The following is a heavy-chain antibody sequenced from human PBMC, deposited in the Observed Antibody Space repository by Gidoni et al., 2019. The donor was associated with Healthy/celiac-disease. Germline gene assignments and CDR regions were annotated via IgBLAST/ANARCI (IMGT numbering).Heavy chain of an antibody. Sequence: EVQLLESGGGLVQPGGSLRLSCAASGFTFSSYAMSWVRQAPGKGLEWVSAISGSGGSTSYADSVKGRFTISRDNSKNTLYLQMNSLRAEDTAVYYCAKEMGLYCSGGSCYSDYYYYGMDVWGQGPTVTVSS. D-gene: IGHD2-15*01. V-gene: IGHV3-23*01. CDR3: AKEMGLYCSGGSCYSDYYYYGMDV. CDR2: ISGSGGST. J-gene: IGHJ6*02. CDR1: GFTFSSYA.